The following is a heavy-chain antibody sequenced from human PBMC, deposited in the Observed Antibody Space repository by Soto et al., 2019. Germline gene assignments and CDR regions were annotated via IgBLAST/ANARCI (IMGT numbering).Heavy chain of an antibody. CDR2: IYYTGST. D-gene: IGHD3-22*01. Sequence: SETLSLTCTGSGGSTKYYYWSWFRQAPGKGLEWLGYIYYTGSTNYNPSLKSRLSMSLDTSKSQCSVHLTSVTAEDTAVYYCSKGWGQGGIVEAYWGQGNWVTVSS. CDR3: SKGWGQGGIVEAY. J-gene: IGHJ4*02. V-gene: IGHV4-59*01. CDR1: GGSTKYYY.